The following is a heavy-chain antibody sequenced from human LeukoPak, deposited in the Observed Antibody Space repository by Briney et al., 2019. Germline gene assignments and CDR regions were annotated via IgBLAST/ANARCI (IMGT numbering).Heavy chain of an antibody. CDR1: GFTFSSYG. CDR2: IRYDGSNK. J-gene: IGHJ4*02. CDR3: ARVGGYCSGGSCLAFGS. Sequence: GGSLRLSCAASGFTFSSYGMHWVRQAPGKGLEWVAFIRYDGSNKYYADSVKGRFTISRDNSKNTLYLQMNSLRAEDTAVYYCARVGGYCSGGSCLAFGSWGQGTLVTVSS. D-gene: IGHD2-15*01. V-gene: IGHV3-30*02.